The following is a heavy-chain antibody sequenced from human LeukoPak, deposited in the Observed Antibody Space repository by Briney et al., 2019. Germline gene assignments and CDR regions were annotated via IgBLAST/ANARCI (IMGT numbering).Heavy chain of an antibody. CDR1: GFAFSTSW. CDR3: TRGRREFDS. J-gene: IGHJ4*02. Sequence: GGSLRLSCAASGFAFSTSWMHWVRQVPGKGLVWVSRINGDGSSTNYADSVKGRFTVSRDNAKNTLFLQMNSLRAEDTAVYYCTRGRREFDSWGQGTLVPSPQ. CDR2: INGDGSST. V-gene: IGHV3-74*01.